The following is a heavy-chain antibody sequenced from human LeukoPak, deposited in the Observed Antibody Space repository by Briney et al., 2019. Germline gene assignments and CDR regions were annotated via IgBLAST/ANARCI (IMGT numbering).Heavy chain of an antibody. CDR2: ISSSSSYI. CDR1: GFTFSSYS. V-gene: IGHV3-21*01. D-gene: IGHD3-3*01. CDR3: ARDGPHYDFWSGYSPHYAFDI. J-gene: IGHJ3*02. Sequence: PGGSLRLSCAASGFTFSSYSMNWVRQAPGKGLEWVSSISSSSSYIYYADSVKGRFTISRDNAKNSLYLQINSLRAEDTAVYYCARDGPHYDFWSGYSPHYAFDIWGQGTMVTVSS.